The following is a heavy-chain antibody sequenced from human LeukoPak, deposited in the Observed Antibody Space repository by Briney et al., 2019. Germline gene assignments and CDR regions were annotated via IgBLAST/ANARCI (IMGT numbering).Heavy chain of an antibody. CDR3: ARRSIYSSSWFDP. J-gene: IGHJ5*02. CDR2: IYTSGST. D-gene: IGHD6-6*01. CDR1: GGSISSYY. Sequence: TPETLSLTCTVSGGSISSYYWSWIRQPPGKGLEWIGYIYTSGSTNYNPSLKSRVTISVDTSKNQFSLKLSSVTAADTAVYYCARRSIYSSSWFDPWGQGTLVTVSS. V-gene: IGHV4-4*09.